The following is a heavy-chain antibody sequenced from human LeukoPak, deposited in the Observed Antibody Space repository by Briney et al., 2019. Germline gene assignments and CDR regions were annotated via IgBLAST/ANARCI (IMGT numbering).Heavy chain of an antibody. V-gene: IGHV3-23*01. Sequence: GGSLRLSCEASGFTFSSYAIRWVRQAPGTGLEWVSSIPGSGGATYYADSVRGRFSISRDSSKNTVYLQMNSLREEDTAVYYCARARPWDSSRSYYFGMDVWGHGTTVTVSS. CDR1: GFTFSSYA. CDR3: ARARPWDSSRSYYFGMDV. CDR2: IPGSGGAT. J-gene: IGHJ6*02. D-gene: IGHD3-22*01.